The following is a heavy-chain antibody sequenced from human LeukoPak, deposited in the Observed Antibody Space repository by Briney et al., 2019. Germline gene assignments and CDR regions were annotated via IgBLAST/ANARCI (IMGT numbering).Heavy chain of an antibody. Sequence: PSGTLSLTCAVYGGSFSGYYWSWIRQPPGKGLEWIGEINHSGSTNYNPSLKSRVTISVDTSKNQFSLKLSSVTAADTAVYYCARGGRGFDYWGQGTLVTVST. D-gene: IGHD3-10*01. J-gene: IGHJ4*02. CDR2: INHSGST. CDR3: ARGGRGFDY. V-gene: IGHV4-34*01. CDR1: GGSFSGYY.